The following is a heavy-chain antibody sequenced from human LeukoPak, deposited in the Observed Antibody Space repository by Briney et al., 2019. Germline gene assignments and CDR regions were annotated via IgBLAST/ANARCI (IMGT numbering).Heavy chain of an antibody. D-gene: IGHD3-16*01. V-gene: IGHV1-3*01. CDR2: INAGNENT. CDR1: GYTFSRYG. J-gene: IGHJ4*02. Sequence: ASVKVSCKASGYTFSRYGMHWVRQAPGQRLEWMGWINAGNENTKYSQKFQGRVSITRDTSASTAYMELSSLTSEDTAVYYCARDLYGVYFDYWGQGTLVTVSS. CDR3: ARDLYGVYFDY.